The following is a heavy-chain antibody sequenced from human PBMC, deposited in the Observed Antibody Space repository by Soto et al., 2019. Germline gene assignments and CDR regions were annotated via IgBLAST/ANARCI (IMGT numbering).Heavy chain of an antibody. CDR2: ISYDGSNK. CDR3: AKDFLPYYYDSSGSFDP. D-gene: IGHD3-22*01. V-gene: IGHV3-30*18. J-gene: IGHJ5*02. Sequence: QVQLVESGGGVVQPGRSLRLSCAASGFTFSSYGMHWVRQAPGKGLEWVAVISYDGSNKYYADSVKGRFTISRDNSKNTLYLQMNSLRAEDTAVYYCAKDFLPYYYDSSGSFDPWGQGTLVTVSS. CDR1: GFTFSSYG.